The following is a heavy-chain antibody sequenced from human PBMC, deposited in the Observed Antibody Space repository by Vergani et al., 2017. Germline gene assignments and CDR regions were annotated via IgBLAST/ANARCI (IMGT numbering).Heavy chain of an antibody. J-gene: IGHJ4*02. Sequence: QVQLQQWGAGLLKPSETLSLTCAVYGGSFSGYYWSWIRQPPGKGLEWIGEINHSESTNYNPSLKSRVTISVDTSKNQFSLKLSSVTAADTAVYYCARVLPYYGFWSGYYAYYFDYWGQGTLVTVSS. D-gene: IGHD3-3*01. CDR2: INHSEST. CDR1: GGSFSGYY. V-gene: IGHV4-34*01. CDR3: ARVLPYYGFWSGYYAYYFDY.